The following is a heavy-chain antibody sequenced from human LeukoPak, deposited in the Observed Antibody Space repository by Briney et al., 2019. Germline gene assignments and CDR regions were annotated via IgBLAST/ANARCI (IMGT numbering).Heavy chain of an antibody. CDR3: ATDKLGSGYASDFDY. V-gene: IGHV3-66*02. CDR1: GFSVSSNY. CDR2: IYTGGTT. D-gene: IGHD2-15*01. Sequence: PGGSLRLSCAGSGFSVSSNYMNWVRPAPGKGLEWVSAIYTGGTTYYADSVKGRFTISRDNSKNTLYLEMNSLRAEDTAVYYCATDKLGSGYASDFDYWGQGTLVTVSS. J-gene: IGHJ4*02.